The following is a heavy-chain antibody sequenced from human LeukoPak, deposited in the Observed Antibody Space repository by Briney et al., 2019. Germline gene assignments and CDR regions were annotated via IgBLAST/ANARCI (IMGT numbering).Heavy chain of an antibody. J-gene: IGHJ5*02. Sequence: SETLSLTCTVSGGSISSSSYYWGWIRQPPGKGLEWIGSIYYSGSTFYNPSLKSRVTISVDTSKNQFSLKLSSVTAADTAVYYRASHYYGSGSYYSPSWFDPWGQGTLVTVSS. CDR1: GGSISSSSYY. V-gene: IGHV4-39*01. CDR3: ASHYYGSGSYYSPSWFDP. D-gene: IGHD3-10*01. CDR2: IYYSGST.